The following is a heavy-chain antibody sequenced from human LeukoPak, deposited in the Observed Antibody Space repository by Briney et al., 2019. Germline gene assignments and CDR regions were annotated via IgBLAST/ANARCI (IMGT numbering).Heavy chain of an antibody. D-gene: IGHD2-2*01. CDR1: GFTFSSYG. CDR3: AKVERIVVVPAAIDY. CDR2: ISYDGSNK. V-gene: IGHV3-30*18. J-gene: IGHJ4*02. Sequence: GGSLRLSCAASGFTFSSYGMHWVRQAPGKGLEWVAVISYDGSNKYYADSVKGRFTISRDNSKNTLYLQMNSLRAEDTAVYYCAKVERIVVVPAAIDYWGQGTLVTVSS.